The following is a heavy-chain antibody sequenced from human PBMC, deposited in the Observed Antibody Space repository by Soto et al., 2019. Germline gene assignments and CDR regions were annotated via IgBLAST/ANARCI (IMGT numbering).Heavy chain of an antibody. CDR1: GGSTSSYY. CDR3: ARRGVGEDWFDP. J-gene: IGHJ5*02. D-gene: IGHD3-10*01. Sequence: QVQLQESGPGLVKPSETLSLTCTVSGGSTSSYYWNWIRQPPGEGLEWIGYIYYSGSTNYNPSLKGRVTISIDTSKNQFSLKLSSVTAADTAVYYCARRGVGEDWFDPWGQGTLVTVSS. V-gene: IGHV4-59*08. CDR2: IYYSGST.